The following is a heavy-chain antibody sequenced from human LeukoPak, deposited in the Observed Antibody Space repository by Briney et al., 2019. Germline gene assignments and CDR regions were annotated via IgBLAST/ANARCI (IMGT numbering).Heavy chain of an antibody. CDR1: GFTFSSYW. V-gene: IGHV3-7*01. CDR2: IKQDGSEK. Sequence: GGSLRLSCAASGFTFSSYWMSWVRQAPGKGLEWVANIKQDGSEKYYVDSVKGRFTISRDNAKNSLYLQMNSLRAEDTAVYYCARRRGTTSWYYYDSSGYYLDYWGQGTLVTVSS. J-gene: IGHJ4*02. D-gene: IGHD3-22*01. CDR3: ARRRGTTSWYYYDSSGYYLDY.